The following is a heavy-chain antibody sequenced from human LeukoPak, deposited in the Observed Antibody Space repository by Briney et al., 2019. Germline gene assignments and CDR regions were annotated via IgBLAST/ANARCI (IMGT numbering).Heavy chain of an antibody. V-gene: IGHV1-46*01. CDR2: INPTGDST. D-gene: IGHD1-26*01. CDR1: GYTFTSYY. J-gene: IGHJ5*02. CDR3: ARDNSVGDNAWWFDP. Sequence: ASVKVSCKASGYTFTSYYMHWVRQAPGQGLEWMGLINPTGDSTGYAQKFQGRVTMTRDMSTSTDFMELSSLRSEDTAVYYCARDNSVGDNAWWFDPWGQGTLVTVSS.